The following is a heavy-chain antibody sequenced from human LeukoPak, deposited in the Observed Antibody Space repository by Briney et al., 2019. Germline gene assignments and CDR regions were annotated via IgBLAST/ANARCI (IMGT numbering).Heavy chain of an antibody. CDR3: ARQWGYDLYYFDY. CDR2: IYYSGST. D-gene: IGHD5-12*01. CDR1: GGSISSYY. J-gene: IGHJ4*02. Sequence: SETLSLTCTVSGGSISSYYWSWIRQPPGKGLEWIGYIYYSGSTNYNPSLKSRVTISVDTSENQFSLKLSSVTAVDTAVYYCARQWGYDLYYFDYWGQGTLVTVSS. V-gene: IGHV4-59*01.